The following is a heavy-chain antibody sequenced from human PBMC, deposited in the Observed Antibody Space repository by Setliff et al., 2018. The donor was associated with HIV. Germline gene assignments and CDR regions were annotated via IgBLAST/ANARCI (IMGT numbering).Heavy chain of an antibody. Sequence: GASVKVSCKASGYTFTSYAMHWVRQAPGQRLEWMGWIHAGNGYTKYSQKFQGRVTFTRDTSASAAYMELSRLRSDDTAVYYCARDRVVVVPAAHQRHYYYYMDVWGKGTTVTVSS. V-gene: IGHV1-3*01. CDR2: IHAGNGYT. CDR3: ARDRVVVVPAAHQRHYYYYMDV. J-gene: IGHJ6*03. CDR1: GYTFTSYA. D-gene: IGHD2-2*01.